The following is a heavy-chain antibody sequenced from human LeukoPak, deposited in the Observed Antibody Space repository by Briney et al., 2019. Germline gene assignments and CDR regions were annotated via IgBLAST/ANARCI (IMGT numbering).Heavy chain of an antibody. CDR2: ISRSSSHI. D-gene: IGHD5-12*01. CDR3: ARDRAALARMGGMDV. Sequence: GGSLRLSCAASGFTFSSYAMSWVRQAPGKGLEWVAYISRSSSHIYYADSMEGRLTISRDNARSSVYLQMDSLRDEDTAIYYCARDRAALARMGGMDVWGQGTTVTVFS. J-gene: IGHJ6*02. V-gene: IGHV3-21*01. CDR1: GFTFSSYA.